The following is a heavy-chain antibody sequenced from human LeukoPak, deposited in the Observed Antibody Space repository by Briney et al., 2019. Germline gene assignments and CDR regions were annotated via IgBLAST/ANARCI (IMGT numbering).Heavy chain of an antibody. CDR1: GFTFSSYS. D-gene: IGHD4-17*01. V-gene: IGHV3-48*04. CDR3: ASDGDYEGGLGDY. J-gene: IGHJ4*02. Sequence: PGGSLRLSCAASGFTFSSYSMNWVRQAPGKGLEWVSYISSSSSTIYYADSVKGRFTISRDNAKNSLYLQMNSLRAEDTAVYYCASDGDYEGGLGDYWGQGTLVTVSS. CDR2: ISSSSSTI.